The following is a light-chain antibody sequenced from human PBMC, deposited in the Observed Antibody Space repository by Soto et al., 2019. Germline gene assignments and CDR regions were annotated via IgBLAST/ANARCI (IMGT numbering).Light chain of an antibody. CDR2: EVS. V-gene: IGLV2-14*01. Sequence: QSVLTQPASVSGSPGQSITISCTGTNSDIGGYNYVSWYQQHPGKAPKLMIYEVSNRPSGVSIRFSGSKSGNTASLTISGLRAEDEADYYCSSYTSTSTVVFGTGTKLTVL. CDR1: NSDIGGYNY. CDR3: SSYTSTSTVV. J-gene: IGLJ1*01.